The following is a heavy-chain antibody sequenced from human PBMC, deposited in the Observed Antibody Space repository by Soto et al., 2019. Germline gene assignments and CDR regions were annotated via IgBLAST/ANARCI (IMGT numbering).Heavy chain of an antibody. J-gene: IGHJ4*02. D-gene: IGHD6-13*01. V-gene: IGHV4-39*01. CDR2: IYYSGST. Sequence: SETLSLTCTVSGGSISSSSYYWGWIRQPPGKGLEWIGSIYYSGSTYYNPSLKSRVTISVDTSKNQFSLKLSSVTAADTAVYYCARLGVAAAGTGVEDYWGQGTLVTVS. CDR1: GGSISSSSYY. CDR3: ARLGVAAAGTGVEDY.